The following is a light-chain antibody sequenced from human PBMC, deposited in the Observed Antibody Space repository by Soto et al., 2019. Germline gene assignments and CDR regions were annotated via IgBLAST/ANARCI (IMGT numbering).Light chain of an antibody. CDR2: DDT. CDR3: AAFDSSLTAMV. CDR1: NSNIGENF. V-gene: IGLV1-51*01. Sequence: QSVLTQPPSASAAPGQSVTISCSGANSNIGENFVSWYQQFPGTAPKLLIYDDTTRPSGIPERFSGSKSGTSATLGITGLQTGDEANYYCAAFDSSLTAMVFGGGTQLTVL. J-gene: IGLJ2*01.